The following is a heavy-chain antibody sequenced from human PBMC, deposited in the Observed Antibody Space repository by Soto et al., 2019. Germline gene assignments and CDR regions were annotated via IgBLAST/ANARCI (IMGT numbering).Heavy chain of an antibody. Sequence: PSETLSLTCTVSGGSVSSGSYYWSWIRQPPGKGLEWIGYIYYSGSTNYNPSLKSRVTISVDTSKNHFSLILSSVTAADTAVYYCAGSIAARRPYFYYYHGMDVWGQGTTVTVSS. CDR2: IYYSGST. D-gene: IGHD6-6*01. J-gene: IGHJ6*02. CDR1: GGSVSSGSYY. CDR3: AGSIAARRPYFYYYHGMDV. V-gene: IGHV4-61*03.